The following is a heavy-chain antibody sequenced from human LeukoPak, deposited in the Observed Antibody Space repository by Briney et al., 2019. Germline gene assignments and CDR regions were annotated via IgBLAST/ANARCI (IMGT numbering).Heavy chain of an antibody. CDR3: AKDKALIYSSSWYSGAFDI. Sequence: ASVKVSCKASGYTFTSYDINWVRQATGQGLEWMGWMNPNSGNTGYAQKFQGRVSMTSNTSISTAYMELSSLRSEDTAVYYCAKDKALIYSSSWYSGAFDIWGQGTMVTVSS. CDR2: MNPNSGNT. CDR1: GYTFTSYD. D-gene: IGHD6-13*01. V-gene: IGHV1-8*01. J-gene: IGHJ3*02.